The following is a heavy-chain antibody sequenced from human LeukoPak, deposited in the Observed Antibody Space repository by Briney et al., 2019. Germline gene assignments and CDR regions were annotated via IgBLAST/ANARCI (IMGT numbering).Heavy chain of an antibody. CDR3: ARDPEGAAGVDY. J-gene: IGHJ4*02. Sequence: GASVKVSCKASGYTFTGYYMHWVRQAPGQGLEWMGRIIPILGIANYAQKFQGRVTITADKSTSTAYMELSSLRSEDTAVYYCARDPEGAAGVDYWGQGTLVTVSS. V-gene: IGHV1-69*04. D-gene: IGHD6-13*01. CDR2: IIPILGIA. CDR1: GYTFTGYY.